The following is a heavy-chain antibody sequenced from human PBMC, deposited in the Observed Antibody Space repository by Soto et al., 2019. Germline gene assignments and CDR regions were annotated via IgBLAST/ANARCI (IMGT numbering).Heavy chain of an antibody. CDR3: GRKGYGYYGGMDV. CDR2: IGSSINYI. CDR1: GFTFSTYS. J-gene: IGHJ6*02. Sequence: GGSLRLSCAASGFTFSTYSMNWVRQAPGRGLEWVSSIGSSINYIYYADSVKGRFTISRDNAKNSLFLQMNSLSAEDTAVYYFGRKGYGYYGGMDVWGQGTTVTVSS. D-gene: IGHD4-17*01. V-gene: IGHV3-21*06.